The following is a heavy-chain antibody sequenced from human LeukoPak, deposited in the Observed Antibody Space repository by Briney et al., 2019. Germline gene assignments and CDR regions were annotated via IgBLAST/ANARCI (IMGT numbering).Heavy chain of an antibody. V-gene: IGHV3-48*04. Sequence: GGSLRLSCVASGFTFSSYAMSWVRQAPGKGLEWVSYISSSGSTIYYADSVKGRFTISRDNAKNSLYLQMNSLRAEDTAVYYCARGLGYYYGMDVWGQGTTVTVSS. CDR1: GFTFSSYA. CDR2: ISSSGSTI. D-gene: IGHD3-16*01. J-gene: IGHJ6*02. CDR3: ARGLGYYYGMDV.